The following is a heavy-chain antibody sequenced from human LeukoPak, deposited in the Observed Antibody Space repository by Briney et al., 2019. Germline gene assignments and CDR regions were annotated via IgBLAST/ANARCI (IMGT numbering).Heavy chain of an antibody. CDR1: GGSISSFY. CDR3: ARGLRWNDY. CDR2: IYYSGST. D-gene: IGHD4-23*01. Sequence: PSETLSLTCTVSGGSISSFYWSWIRQPPGKGLDLIGYIYYSGSTNYNPSLNSRVTISVDTSKNQFSLKLSSVTAADTAVYYCARGLRWNDYWGQGTLVTVSS. J-gene: IGHJ4*02. V-gene: IGHV4-59*01.